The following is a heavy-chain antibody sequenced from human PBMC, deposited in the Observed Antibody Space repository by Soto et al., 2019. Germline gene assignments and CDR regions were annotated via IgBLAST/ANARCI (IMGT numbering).Heavy chain of an antibody. J-gene: IGHJ6*02. Sequence: QVQLVESGGGVVQPGRSLRLSCAASGFTFSSYGMHWVRQAPGKGLEWVAVISYDGSNKYHADSVKGRFTISRDNSKNXLXLXXNSLRAEDTAVYYCAGVLVPAAMQVHYYYYYGMDVWGQGTTVTVSS. D-gene: IGHD2-2*01. CDR2: ISYDGSNK. V-gene: IGHV3-30*03. CDR1: GFTFSSYG. CDR3: AGVLVPAAMQVHYYYYYGMDV.